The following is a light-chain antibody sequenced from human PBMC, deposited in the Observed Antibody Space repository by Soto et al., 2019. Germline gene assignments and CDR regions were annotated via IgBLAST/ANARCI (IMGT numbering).Light chain of an antibody. Sequence: QPVLTQPASVSGSPGQSITISCTGTSSDVGGYNYVSWYQQHPGKAPKLMIYEVSNRPSGVSNRFSGSKSGNTASLTISGLQAEDEADYYCSSYTSSSTVVFGGGTKVTVL. V-gene: IGLV2-14*01. J-gene: IGLJ2*01. CDR2: EVS. CDR3: SSYTSSSTVV. CDR1: SSDVGGYNY.